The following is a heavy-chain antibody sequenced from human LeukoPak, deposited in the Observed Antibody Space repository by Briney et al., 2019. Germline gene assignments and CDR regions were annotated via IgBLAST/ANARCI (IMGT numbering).Heavy chain of an antibody. CDR3: AKSRGIAVAGLDY. V-gene: IGHV3-33*06. J-gene: IGHJ4*02. CDR2: IWYDGSNK. CDR1: GFTFSSYG. Sequence: PGGSLRLSCAASGFTFSSYGMHWVRQAPGKGLEWVAVIWYDGSNKYYADSVKGRFTISRDNSKNTLYLQMNSLRAEDTAVYYCAKSRGIAVAGLDYWGQGTLVTVSS. D-gene: IGHD6-19*01.